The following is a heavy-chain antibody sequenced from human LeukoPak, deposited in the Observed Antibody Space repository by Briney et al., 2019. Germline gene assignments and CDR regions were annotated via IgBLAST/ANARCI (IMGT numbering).Heavy chain of an antibody. V-gene: IGHV1-46*01. D-gene: IGHD5-12*01. Sequence: GASVKVSCKASGYTFTIHWVRQAPGQGLEWMGIINPSGGSTSYAQKFQGRVTMTRDTSISTAYMELSRLRSDDTAVYYCARPRRGYSGYEGYYFDYWGQGTLVTVSS. CDR3: ARPRRGYSGYEGYYFDY. CDR1: GYTFT. CDR2: INPSGGST. J-gene: IGHJ4*02.